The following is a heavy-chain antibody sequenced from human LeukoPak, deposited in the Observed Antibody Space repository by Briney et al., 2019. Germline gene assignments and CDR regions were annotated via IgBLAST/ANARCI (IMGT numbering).Heavy chain of an antibody. D-gene: IGHD5-12*01. CDR3: ARRVATDY. V-gene: IGHV3-48*03. J-gene: IGHJ4*02. CDR2: IGSLGTTI. CDR1: GFTFSTYE. Sequence: GGSLRLSCAASGFTFSTYEMNWVPQAPGRGVEWVSYIGSLGTTIYYADSVRGRFTISRDNAKSLLYLQMNSLRTEDTAVYYCARRVATDYWGQGTLVTVSS.